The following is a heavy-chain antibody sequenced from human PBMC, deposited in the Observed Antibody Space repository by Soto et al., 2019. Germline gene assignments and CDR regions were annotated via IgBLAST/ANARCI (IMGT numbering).Heavy chain of an antibody. Sequence: QVHLQESGPGLVKPSETLSLTCTVSGDSISTDYWSWIRQSPGKGLEWIGFIYYGGSTNYNPSLKSQATRSVDTPKNQCSTTLSSVTAADTAVYYCAKNWNWGSLVHWGQGTLVTVSS. CDR1: GDSISTDY. CDR2: IYYGGST. V-gene: IGHV4-59*08. J-gene: IGHJ4*02. D-gene: IGHD7-27*01. CDR3: AKNWNWGSLVH.